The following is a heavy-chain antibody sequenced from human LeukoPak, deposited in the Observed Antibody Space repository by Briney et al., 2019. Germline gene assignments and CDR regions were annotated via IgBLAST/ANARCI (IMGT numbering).Heavy chain of an antibody. CDR3: ARDLDSRDSIWTSGAFDI. J-gene: IGHJ3*02. Sequence: GGSLRLSCAASGFTFDDYAMHWVRQAPGKGLEWVSGISWNSGSIGYADSVKGRFTISRDNAKNSLYLQINSLRAEDTALYYCARDLDSRDSIWTSGAFDIWGQGTMVTVSS. CDR1: GFTFDDYA. D-gene: IGHD1-1*01. CDR2: ISWNSGSI. V-gene: IGHV3-9*01.